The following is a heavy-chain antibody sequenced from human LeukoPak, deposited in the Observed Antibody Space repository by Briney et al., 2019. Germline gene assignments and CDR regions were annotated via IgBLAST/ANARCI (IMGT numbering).Heavy chain of an antibody. V-gene: IGHV3-23*01. J-gene: IGHJ4*02. Sequence: GGSLRLSCAASGFTFSNYAVTWVRQAPGKGLEWVSTITKSGGSTYYADSVKGWFTISRDNSKNTLYLQMNSLRAEDTAVYYCAKDAGSTLTTIRRDYWGQGTPVTVSS. CDR1: GFTFSNYA. D-gene: IGHD5-12*01. CDR2: ITKSGGST. CDR3: AKDAGSTLTTIRRDY.